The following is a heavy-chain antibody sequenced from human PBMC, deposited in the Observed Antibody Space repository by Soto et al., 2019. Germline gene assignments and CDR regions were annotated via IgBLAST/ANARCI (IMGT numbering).Heavy chain of an antibody. V-gene: IGHV1-69*13. CDR1: GGTFSSYA. J-gene: IGHJ6*02. D-gene: IGHD6-13*01. CDR3: ARQSGIAAHYYYGMDV. Sequence: SVKVSCKASGGTFSSYAISWVRQAPGQGLEWMGGVIPIFGTANYAQKFQGRVTITADESTSTAYMELSSLRSEDTAVYYCARQSGIAAHYYYGMDVWGQGTTVTVSS. CDR2: VIPIFGTA.